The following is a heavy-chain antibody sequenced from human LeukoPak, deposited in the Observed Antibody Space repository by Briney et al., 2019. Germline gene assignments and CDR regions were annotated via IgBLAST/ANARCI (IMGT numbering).Heavy chain of an antibody. Sequence: SVKVSCKASGGTFISYALTWVRQAPGQGLEWMGGIIPLFGTANYAQKFQGRVTITADESTSTAYMELSSLRAEDTAVYYCAKGEITIFGMVTPYFDYWGQGTLVTVSS. CDR2: IIPLFGTA. D-gene: IGHD3-3*01. V-gene: IGHV1-69*13. CDR3: AKGEITIFGMVTPYFDY. J-gene: IGHJ4*02. CDR1: GGTFISYA.